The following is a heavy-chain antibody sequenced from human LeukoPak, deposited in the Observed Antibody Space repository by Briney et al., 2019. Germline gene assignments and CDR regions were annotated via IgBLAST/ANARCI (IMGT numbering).Heavy chain of an antibody. D-gene: IGHD3-22*01. J-gene: IGHJ4*02. V-gene: IGHV3-23*01. CDR3: AKGYLSGDSSGYHFDY. Sequence: PGGSLRLSCAASGFTFSSYAMSWVRQAPGKGLEWVSAISGSGGSTYYADSVKGRFTISRDNSKNTLYLQMNSLRAEDTAVYYCAKGYLSGDSSGYHFDYWGQGTLVTVSS. CDR1: GFTFSSYA. CDR2: ISGSGGST.